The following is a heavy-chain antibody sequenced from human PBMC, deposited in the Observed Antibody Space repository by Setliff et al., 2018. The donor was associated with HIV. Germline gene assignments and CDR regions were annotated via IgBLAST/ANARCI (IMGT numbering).Heavy chain of an antibody. CDR1: GFSFSSYG. V-gene: IGHV3-23*01. Sequence: PGGSLRLSCSASGFSFSSYGMSWVRQAPGKGLQWVSSISGSGVSTYYADSVKGRFTISRDNSKNMLHLQMISLRVDDTALYYCAKHRDYGSGSYIDHWGRGTMVTVSS. J-gene: IGHJ4*02. CDR2: ISGSGVST. CDR3: AKHRDYGSGSYIDH. D-gene: IGHD3-10*01.